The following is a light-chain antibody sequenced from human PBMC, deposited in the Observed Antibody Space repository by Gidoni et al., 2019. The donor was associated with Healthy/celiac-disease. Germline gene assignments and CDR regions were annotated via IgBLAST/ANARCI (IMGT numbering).Light chain of an antibody. CDR1: QSLLHSNGYNY. J-gene: IGKJ1*01. Sequence: DIVMTHSPLSLPVTPGEPASISCRSSQSLLHSNGYNYLDWYLQKPGQSPQLLIYLGSNRASGVPDRCSGSGSGTDFTLKISRVEAEDVGVYYCMQALQTTPWTFGQGTKVEIK. V-gene: IGKV2-28*01. CDR3: MQALQTTPWT. CDR2: LGS.